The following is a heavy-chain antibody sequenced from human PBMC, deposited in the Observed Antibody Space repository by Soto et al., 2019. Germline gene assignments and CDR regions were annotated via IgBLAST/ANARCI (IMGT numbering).Heavy chain of an antibody. J-gene: IGHJ5*02. Sequence: PAESLTLSCAVSGVTISKYALMWVRQAPGKGLDWFSDILGSGGTYHADSAKGQFTIPKANSKNTLHLQMTRLRAEATAVYYCAKDALYRDGLWLPESWGQGTLVTVSS. CDR1: GVTISKYA. CDR2: ILGSGGT. V-gene: IGHV3-23*01. CDR3: AKDALYRDGLWLPES. D-gene: IGHD4-17*01.